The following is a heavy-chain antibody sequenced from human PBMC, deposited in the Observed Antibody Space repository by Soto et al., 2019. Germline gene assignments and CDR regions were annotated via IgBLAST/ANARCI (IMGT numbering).Heavy chain of an antibody. D-gene: IGHD3-10*01. CDR1: GYPFQTYH. Sequence: GVPEKVFCKPSGYPFQTYHLHWARQAPGEGLEWIGVVYGTGTGTNSAQNFQGSLTMTRDRSTSTVYMELSSLRSEDTAVYYCAGGEGYGSGSYYFDSWGQGTLVTVSS. J-gene: IGHJ4*02. V-gene: IGHV1-46*02. CDR2: VYGTGTGT. CDR3: AGGEGYGSGSYYFDS.